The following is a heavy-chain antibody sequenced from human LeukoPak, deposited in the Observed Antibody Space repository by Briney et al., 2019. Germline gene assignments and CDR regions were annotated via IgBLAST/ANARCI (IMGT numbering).Heavy chain of an antibody. Sequence: PGGSLRLSCAASGFTFSSYAMSWVRQAPGRGLEWVSAISGSGGSTYYADSVKGRFTISRDNSKNTLYLQMNSLRAEDTAVYYCARVLTGHSGYDLGDWGQGTLVTVSS. D-gene: IGHD5-12*01. V-gene: IGHV3-23*01. CDR1: GFTFSSYA. CDR3: ARVLTGHSGYDLGD. CDR2: ISGSGGST. J-gene: IGHJ4*02.